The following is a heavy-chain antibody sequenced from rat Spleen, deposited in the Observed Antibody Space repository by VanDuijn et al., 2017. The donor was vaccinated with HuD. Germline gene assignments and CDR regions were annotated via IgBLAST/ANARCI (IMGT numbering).Heavy chain of an antibody. CDR2: ISYDGSST. V-gene: IGHV5-29*01. J-gene: IGHJ2*01. CDR3: ARRGLEWSFDH. Sequence: EVQLVESDGGLVQPGRSLKLSCVASGFTFSDYYMAWVRQAPTKGLEWVATISYDGSSTYYRDSAKGRFTISRDNGKNTLYLRMDSLRSEDTATYYCARRGLEWSFDHWGQGVMVTVSS. D-gene: IGHD1-1*01. CDR1: GFTFSDYY.